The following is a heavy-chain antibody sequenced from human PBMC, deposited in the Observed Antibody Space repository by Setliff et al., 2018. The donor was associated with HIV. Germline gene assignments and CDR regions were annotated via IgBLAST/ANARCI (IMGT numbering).Heavy chain of an antibody. D-gene: IGHD3-10*01. CDR1: GGSIRSHY. CDR3: ARVGYHGSGRYSFDY. Sequence: SETLSLTCTVSGGSIRSHYWSWIRQPPGKRLEWIGRIYTSGSTNYNPSLKSRVTISIDTSNNQFSLKLSSVTAADTAVYYCARVGYHGSGRYSFDYWGQGTLVTVSS. J-gene: IGHJ4*02. V-gene: IGHV4-4*07. CDR2: IYTSGST.